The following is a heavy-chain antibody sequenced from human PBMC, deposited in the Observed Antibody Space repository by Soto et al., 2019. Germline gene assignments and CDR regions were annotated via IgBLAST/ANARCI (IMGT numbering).Heavy chain of an antibody. D-gene: IGHD1-7*01. CDR1: GYTFTSYP. CDR3: AREYYGTTTWIDY. J-gene: IGHJ4*02. Sequence: QVKLVQSAPEVQRPGDSVKVSCKTPGYTFTSYPYSWVRQAPGQGLEWMGWVNTYDGTTKIAQQFRDRITLTVDKSAATVFMELRRLTSDDTAVYYCAREYYGTTTWIDYGGQGTLVAVSS. CDR2: VNTYDGTT. V-gene: IGHV1-18*01.